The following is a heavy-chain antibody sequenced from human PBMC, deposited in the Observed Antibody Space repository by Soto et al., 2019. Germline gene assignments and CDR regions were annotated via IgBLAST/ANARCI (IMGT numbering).Heavy chain of an antibody. J-gene: IGHJ4*02. CDR3: ARGRYGDY. CDR2: ISAHNGNT. CDR1: GYTFTSYG. V-gene: IGHV1-18*01. Sequence: QVHLVQSGAEVKKPGASVKVSCKASGYTFTSYGITWVRQAPGQGLEWMGWISAHNGNTDYAQKHQGRVIVTRDTSTSTDYKELRSLRSDDTAVYYCARGRYGDYWGQGALVTVSS. D-gene: IGHD1-1*01.